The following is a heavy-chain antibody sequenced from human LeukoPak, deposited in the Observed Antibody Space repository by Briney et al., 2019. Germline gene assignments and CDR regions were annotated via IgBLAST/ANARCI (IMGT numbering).Heavy chain of an antibody. J-gene: IGHJ4*02. D-gene: IGHD2-2*01. CDR1: GYSFTSYW. V-gene: IGHV5-51*01. Sequence: GESLKISCKGSGYSFTSYWIGWVRQMPGKGLEWMGIIYPGDSDTRYSPPFQGQVTISADKSISTAYLQWSSLKASDTAMYYCARLGGSRTEIYCSSTSCYGYWGQGTLVTVSS. CDR3: ARLGGSRTEIYCSSTSCYGY. CDR2: IYPGDSDT.